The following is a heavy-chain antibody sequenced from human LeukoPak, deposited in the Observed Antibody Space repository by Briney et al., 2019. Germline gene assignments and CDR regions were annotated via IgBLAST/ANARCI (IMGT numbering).Heavy chain of an antibody. CDR1: GFIFSTCA. J-gene: IGHJ4*02. Sequence: GGSLRLSCAASGFIFSTCAIHWIRQAPGKGLEWVAIISHNGNEKHYADSVKGRFTISRDNAKNSLYLQMNSLRAEDTAVYYCARDGLTTVGNFDYWGQGTLVTVSS. V-gene: IGHV3-30*04. D-gene: IGHD4-11*01. CDR2: ISHNGNEK. CDR3: ARDGLTTVGNFDY.